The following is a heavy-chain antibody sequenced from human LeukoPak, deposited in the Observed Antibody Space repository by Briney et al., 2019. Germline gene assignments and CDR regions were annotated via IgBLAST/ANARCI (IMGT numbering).Heavy chain of an antibody. J-gene: IGHJ4*02. CDR3: ARWSTIGYYFDY. D-gene: IGHD5-24*01. CDR1: GFTFSSYN. CDR2: ISSSSNYI. Sequence: GGSLRLSCAASGFTFSSYNMNWVRQAPGKGLEWVSLISSSSNYIYYADSVKGRFTISRDNAKKSLYLQMNSLRAEDTAVYYCARWSTIGYYFDYWGQGTLVTVSS. V-gene: IGHV3-21*01.